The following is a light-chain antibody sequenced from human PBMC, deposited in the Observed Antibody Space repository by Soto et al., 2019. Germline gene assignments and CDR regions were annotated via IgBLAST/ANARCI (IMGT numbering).Light chain of an antibody. J-gene: IGKJ5*01. V-gene: IGKV3-11*01. Sequence: EFVLTQCTGTLSLSPGERATLSCGASQTVRNNYLAWYQQKPGQAPRLLLYDASNRATGIPARFSGSGSGTDFTLTISSLEPEDFAVYYCQQRSNWPLTFGPGTRLEIK. CDR3: QQRSNWPLT. CDR2: DAS. CDR1: QTVRNNY.